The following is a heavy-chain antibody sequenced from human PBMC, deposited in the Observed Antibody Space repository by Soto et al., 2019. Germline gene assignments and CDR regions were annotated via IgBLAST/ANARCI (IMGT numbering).Heavy chain of an antibody. Sequence: ASVKVSCKASGYTFTSYAIHWVRQAPGQRLEWMGWINAGNGNTKYSQKFQGRVTITRDTSASTAYMELSSLRSEDTAVYYCASTSTATGLPGYQCFDYWGQGTLVIVSS. CDR2: INAGNGNT. V-gene: IGHV1-3*01. CDR3: ASTSTATGLPGYQCFDY. J-gene: IGHJ4*02. D-gene: IGHD3-9*01. CDR1: GYTFTSYA.